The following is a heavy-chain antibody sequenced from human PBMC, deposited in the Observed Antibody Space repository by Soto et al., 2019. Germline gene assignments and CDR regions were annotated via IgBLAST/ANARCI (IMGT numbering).Heavy chain of an antibody. D-gene: IGHD6-19*01. V-gene: IGHV1-18*01. Sequence: ASVKVSCKASGYAFTTYDINWVRQAPGQGLEWMGWISAYNGNTNYVQKLQGRLTMTTDTSTSTAYMELRSLRSDDTAVYYCARAPRIAVTGPHPNWLAPWGQGTLVTVSS. CDR1: GYAFTTYD. CDR3: ARAPRIAVTGPHPNWLAP. J-gene: IGHJ5*02. CDR2: ISAYNGNT.